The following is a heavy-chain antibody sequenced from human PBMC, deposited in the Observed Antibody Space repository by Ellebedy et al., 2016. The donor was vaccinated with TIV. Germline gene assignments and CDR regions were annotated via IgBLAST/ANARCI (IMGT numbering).Heavy chain of an antibody. CDR3: ARDEGVYVNYRFDY. CDR1: GFTFSYYS. D-gene: IGHD2-8*01. V-gene: IGHV3-7*01. J-gene: IGHJ4*02. Sequence: GESLKISCEASGFTFSYYSMSWIRQAPGKGLEWVANIKEDGSGKNYVDSVKGRFTISRDNAKNSLYLQMNSLRVEDTAVYYCARDEGVYVNYRFDYWGQGTLVNVAS. CDR2: IKEDGSGK.